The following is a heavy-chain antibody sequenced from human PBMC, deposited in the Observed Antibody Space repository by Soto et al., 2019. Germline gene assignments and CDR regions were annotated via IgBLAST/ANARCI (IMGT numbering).Heavy chain of an antibody. J-gene: IGHJ6*03. CDR3: AIPQNGYDYCYYYYYMAV. Sequence: EVQLLESGGGLVQPGGSLRLSCAASGFTFSSYAMSWVRQAPGKGLEWVSAISGSGGSTYYADSVKGRFTIYRDNSKKTRYRQRNCVRAENTAVYYCAIPQNGYDYCYYYYYMAVCGKGTTVTVSS. CDR1: GFTFSSYA. V-gene: IGHV3-23*01. CDR2: ISGSGGST. D-gene: IGHD5-12*01.